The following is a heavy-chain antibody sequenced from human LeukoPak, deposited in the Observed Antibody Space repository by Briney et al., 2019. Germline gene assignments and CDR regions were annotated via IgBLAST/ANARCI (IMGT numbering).Heavy chain of an antibody. CDR3: ARQDAMGKFPPPYYLDV. CDR1: GGSIRSYN. CDR2: ISETGST. V-gene: IGHV4-59*08. D-gene: IGHD1-26*01. Sequence: SETLSLTCAVSGGSIRSYNWNWIRQPPGKGLEWIGYISETGSTNYNSSLENRVTLSLDTSKSQISLNLRSATVADTAVYYCARQDAMGKFPPPYYLDVWGKGTTVIVS. J-gene: IGHJ6*03.